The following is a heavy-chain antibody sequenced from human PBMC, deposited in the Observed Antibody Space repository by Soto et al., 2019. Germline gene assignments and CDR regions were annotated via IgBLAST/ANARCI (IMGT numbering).Heavy chain of an antibody. D-gene: IGHD3-22*01. J-gene: IGHJ6*02. CDR2: IVPIFGAA. Sequence: QVQLVQSGAEVKKPGSSVKVSCKASGGTFINYAITWVRQAPGQGLEWMGGIVPIFGAANYAQKFQGRVTITADKPTSTAYMELSGLRSEDTAVYYCARDYYDSTGHDTYYHYGMAVWGQGTTVSVSS. CDR1: GGTFINYA. V-gene: IGHV1-69*06. CDR3: ARDYYDSTGHDTYYHYGMAV.